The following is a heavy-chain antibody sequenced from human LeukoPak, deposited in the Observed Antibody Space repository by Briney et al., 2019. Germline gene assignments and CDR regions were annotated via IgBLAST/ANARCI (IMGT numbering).Heavy chain of an antibody. V-gene: IGHV5-51*01. CDR3: ARFVGACSGGSCYSDY. J-gene: IGHJ4*02. D-gene: IGHD2-15*01. CDR2: IYPGDSDT. Sequence: ESLKISCKGSRYSFTSYWIGWVRQMPGKGLEWMGIIYPGDSDTRYSPSFQGQVTISADKSISTAYLQWNSLKASDTAMYYCARFVGACSGGSCYSDYWGQGTLVTVSS. CDR1: RYSFTSYW.